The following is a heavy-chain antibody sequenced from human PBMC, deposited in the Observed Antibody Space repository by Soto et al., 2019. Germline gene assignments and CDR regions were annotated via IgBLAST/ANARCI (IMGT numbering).Heavy chain of an antibody. J-gene: IGHJ5*02. CDR3: ARGEVPLGWFDP. CDR2: IIPIFGTA. D-gene: IGHD1-1*01. V-gene: IGHV1-69*13. Sequence: SVKVSCKASGGTFSSYAISWVRQAPGQGLEWMGGIIPIFGTANYAQKFQGRVTITADESTSTAYMELSSLRSEDTAVYYCARGEVPLGWFDPWGQGTLVTVSS. CDR1: GGTFSSYA.